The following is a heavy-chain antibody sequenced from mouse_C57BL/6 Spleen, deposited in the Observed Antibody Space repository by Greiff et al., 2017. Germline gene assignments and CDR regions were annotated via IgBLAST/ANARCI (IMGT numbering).Heavy chain of an antibody. Sequence: QVQLQQPGAELVKPGASVKLSCKASGYTFTSYWMHWVKQRPGQGLEWIGMIHPNSGSTNYNEKFKSKATLTVDTSSSTAYMQLSSLTSEDSAVYYCAREGSMIRYAMDYWGQGTSVTVSS. CDR1: GYTFTSYW. CDR2: IHPNSGST. J-gene: IGHJ4*01. CDR3: AREGSMIRYAMDY. V-gene: IGHV1-64*01. D-gene: IGHD2-3*01.